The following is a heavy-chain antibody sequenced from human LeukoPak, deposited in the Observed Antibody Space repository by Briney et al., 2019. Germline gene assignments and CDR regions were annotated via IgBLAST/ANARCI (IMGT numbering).Heavy chain of an antibody. V-gene: IGHV4-61*02. D-gene: IGHD3-10*01. CDR3: ARDRQVNYYYYGMDV. Sequence: SQTLSLTCTVSGGSISSGSYYWSWIRQPAGKGLECIGRIYTSGSTNYNPSLKSRVTISVDTSKNQFSLKLSSVTAADTAVYYCARDRQVNYYYYGMDVWGQGTTVTVSS. CDR2: IYTSGST. CDR1: GGSISSGSYY. J-gene: IGHJ6*02.